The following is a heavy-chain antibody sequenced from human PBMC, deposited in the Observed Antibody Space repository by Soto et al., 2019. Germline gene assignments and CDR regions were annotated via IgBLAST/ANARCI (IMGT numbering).Heavy chain of an antibody. CDR1: GFIFSTYD. CDR2: ISGSAGST. J-gene: IGHJ3*02. D-gene: IGHD3-10*01. Sequence: EVQLLESGGGLVQPGGSLRLSCAASGFIFSTYDMSCVRQAPGKGLEWVSTISGSAGSTKYADSVKGRFTISRDNSKNTLYLQMNSLRAEDTAVFYCAKDGGVRGLNDAFDIWGQGTMVTVSS. CDR3: AKDGGVRGLNDAFDI. V-gene: IGHV3-23*01.